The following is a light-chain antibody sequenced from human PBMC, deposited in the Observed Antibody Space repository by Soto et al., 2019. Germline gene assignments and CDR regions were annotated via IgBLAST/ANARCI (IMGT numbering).Light chain of an antibody. Sequence: EIVLTQSPGTLSLSPGERATLSCRASQSVSSSYLAWFQQKPGQAPRLLIYAATGRATGIPDRFRGSGSGTDFSLTISRLEPADFALYYCQLFHISPPRFTFGPGTEVDIK. CDR3: QLFHISPPRFT. CDR2: AAT. CDR1: QSVSSSY. V-gene: IGKV3-20*01. J-gene: IGKJ3*01.